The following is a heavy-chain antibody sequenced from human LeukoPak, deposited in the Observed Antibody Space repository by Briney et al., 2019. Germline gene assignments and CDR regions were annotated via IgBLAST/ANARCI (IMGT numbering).Heavy chain of an antibody. V-gene: IGHV4-34*01. J-gene: IGHJ5*02. CDR1: GGSFSGYY. Sequence: SETLSLTCAVYGGSFSGYYWSWIRQPPGKGLEWIGEINHSGSTNYNPSLKSRVTISVDTSKNQFSLKLSSVTAADTAVYYCASSTGVFNWFDPWGQGTLVTVSS. D-gene: IGHD4-23*01. CDR3: ASSTGVFNWFDP. CDR2: INHSGST.